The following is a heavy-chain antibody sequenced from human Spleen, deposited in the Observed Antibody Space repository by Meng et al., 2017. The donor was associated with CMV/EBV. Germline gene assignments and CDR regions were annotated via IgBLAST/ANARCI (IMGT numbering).Heavy chain of an antibody. CDR1: GFTFSSYA. J-gene: IGHJ4*02. D-gene: IGHD6-6*01. V-gene: IGHV3-23*03. Sequence: SWTASGFTFSSYAMSWVRQAPGKGLEWVSVIYSGGSSTYYADSVKGRFTISRDNSKNTLYLQMNSLRAEDTAVYYCAYSSSSDYFDYWGQGTLVTVSS. CDR3: AYSSSSDYFDY. CDR2: IYSGGSST.